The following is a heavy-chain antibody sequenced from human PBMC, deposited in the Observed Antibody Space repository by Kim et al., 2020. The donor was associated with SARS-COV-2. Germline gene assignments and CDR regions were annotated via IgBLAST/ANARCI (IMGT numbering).Heavy chain of an antibody. CDR3: AKAKSRFFYDSSGYVEY. D-gene: IGHD3-22*01. CDR1: GFTFSTYA. V-gene: IGHV3-23*01. Sequence: GGSLRHSCAASGFTFSTYAMSWVRQAPGKGLEWVSGIRGSGGSTYYADSVKGRFTISRDNSKNTLYLQMNSLRVEDTAMYYCAKAKSRFFYDSSGYVEYWGQGTLVTVSS. CDR2: IRGSGGST. J-gene: IGHJ4*02.